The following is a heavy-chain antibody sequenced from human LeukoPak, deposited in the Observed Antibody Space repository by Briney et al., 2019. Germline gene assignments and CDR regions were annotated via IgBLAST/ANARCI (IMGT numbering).Heavy chain of an antibody. CDR2: MNPNSGNT. V-gene: IGHV1-8*01. Sequence: ASVKVSCKASGYTFTSYDINWVRQATGQGLEWMGWMNPNSGNTGYAQKFQGRVTMTRNTSISTAYMEPSSLRSEDTAVYYCARVGSVYYYYYGMDVWGQGTTVTVSS. J-gene: IGHJ6*02. CDR3: ARVGSVYYYYYGMDV. CDR1: GYTFTSYD.